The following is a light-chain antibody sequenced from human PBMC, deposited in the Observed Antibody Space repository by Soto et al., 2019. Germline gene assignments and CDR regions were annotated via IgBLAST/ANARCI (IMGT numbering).Light chain of an antibody. V-gene: IGKV3-20*01. CDR3: QQYGNSPLT. J-gene: IGKJ4*01. CDR2: GAS. Sequence: EIVLTQSPGTLSLSPGERATLSCRASQSVSSDFLAWYQQRPGQAPRLLIYGASNRATGIPDRFSGSGSGTDFTLTISRLEPEDFAVYFCQQYGNSPLTFGGGTKV. CDR1: QSVSSDF.